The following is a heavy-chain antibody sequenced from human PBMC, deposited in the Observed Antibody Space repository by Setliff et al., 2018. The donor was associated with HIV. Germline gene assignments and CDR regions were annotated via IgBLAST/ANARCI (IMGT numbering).Heavy chain of an antibody. D-gene: IGHD3-3*01. V-gene: IGHV4-59*02. CDR2: IHHTGST. CDR1: DDSVSAFY. Sequence: TLSLTCTVSDDSVSAFYWNWIRQPPGKGLEWIGFIHHTGSTVSNPSLKSRVTILMDLSRNQLSLHLASVTTADTAVYFCAPGEGVASTYYHDWGQGTQVTVSS. CDR3: APGEGVASTYYHD. J-gene: IGHJ4*01.